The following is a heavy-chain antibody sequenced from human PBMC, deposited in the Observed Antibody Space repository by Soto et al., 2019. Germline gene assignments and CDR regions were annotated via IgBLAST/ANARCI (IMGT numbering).Heavy chain of an antibody. CDR2: IIPIFGTA. Sequence: QVQLVQSGAEVKKPGSSVKVSCKASGGTFSSYAISWVRQAPGQGLEWMGGIIPIFGTANYAQKFQGRVTITADESTRTADVELSSLGSEETAVDYCARRYQRLPRDWYFDLWGRGTLVTVSS. V-gene: IGHV1-69*01. D-gene: IGHD2-2*01. J-gene: IGHJ2*01. CDR1: GGTFSSYA. CDR3: ARRYQRLPRDWYFDL.